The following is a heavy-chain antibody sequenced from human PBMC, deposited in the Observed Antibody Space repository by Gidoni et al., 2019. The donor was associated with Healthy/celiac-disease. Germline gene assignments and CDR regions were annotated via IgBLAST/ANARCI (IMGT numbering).Heavy chain of an antibody. Sequence: QLVSSGGGVVQPGRSLRLSCAAYRFNSSRYGMHWVRQAPGKGMEWVAGIWYDGSNKYYADTVKGRFTISRDNSKNTLYLQMNSLRAEDTAVYYCVRDEGVNRGVNDYWGQGTLVTVSS. J-gene: IGHJ4*02. V-gene: IGHV3-33*01. CDR1: RFNSSRYG. D-gene: IGHD2-8*01. CDR2: IWYDGSNK. CDR3: VRDEGVNRGVNDY.